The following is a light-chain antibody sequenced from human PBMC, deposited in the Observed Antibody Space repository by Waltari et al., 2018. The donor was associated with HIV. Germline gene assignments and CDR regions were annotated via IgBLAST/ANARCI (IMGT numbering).Light chain of an antibody. CDR2: ENN. V-gene: IGLV1-47*01. CDR1: SSNIGSNY. Sequence: QSVLTQPPSASGTPGQRVTISCSGSSSNIGSNYGHWYQQLTGTAPKLLIYENNQRPSGVPDRFSGSKSGTSASLAISGLRSEDEADYYCAAWDDSLSAVVFGGGTKLTVL. CDR3: AAWDDSLSAVV. J-gene: IGLJ2*01.